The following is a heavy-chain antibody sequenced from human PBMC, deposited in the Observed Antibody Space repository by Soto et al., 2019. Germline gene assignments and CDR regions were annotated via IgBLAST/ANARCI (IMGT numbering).Heavy chain of an antibody. Sequence: PSETLSLTCAVSGGSISSSNWWSWVRQPPGKGLEWIGEIYHSGSTNYNPSLKSRVTITVDTSKNQFSLKLSSVTTADTAVYYCARTDSNGHWAAWYWGQGTLVTVSS. CDR1: GGSISSSNW. CDR2: IYHSGST. CDR3: ARTDSNGHWAAWY. D-gene: IGHD3-22*01. J-gene: IGHJ4*02. V-gene: IGHV4-4*02.